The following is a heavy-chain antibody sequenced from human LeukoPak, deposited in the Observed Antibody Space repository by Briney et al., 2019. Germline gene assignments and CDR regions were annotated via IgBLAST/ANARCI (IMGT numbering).Heavy chain of an antibody. CDR2: ISYDRSNK. Sequence: GRSLRLSCAASGFTFSSYGMHWVRQAPGKGLEWVAVISYDRSNKYYADSVKGRFTISRDNSKNTLYLQMNSLRAEDTAVYYCASSYYYDSSGYRLDYWGQGTLVTVSS. D-gene: IGHD3-22*01. J-gene: IGHJ4*02. V-gene: IGHV3-30*03. CDR3: ASSYYYDSSGYRLDY. CDR1: GFTFSSYG.